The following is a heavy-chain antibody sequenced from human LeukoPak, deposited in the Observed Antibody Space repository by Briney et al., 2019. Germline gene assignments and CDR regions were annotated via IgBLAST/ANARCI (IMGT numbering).Heavy chain of an antibody. V-gene: IGHV4-39*07. D-gene: IGHD3-10*01. CDR1: GGSISSTSYY. CDR2: FYYSGSI. CDR3: ARAPGRSGSGSYYNRWYYYYYMDV. Sequence: PSETLSLTCIVSGGSISSTSYYWGWIRQSRGKGLEWIGSFYYSGSIFDNRSLRSRVTISIDMSKNQFLLKLTSVTAADTAVYYCARAPGRSGSGSYYNRWYYYYYMDVWGKGTTVTVSS. J-gene: IGHJ6*03.